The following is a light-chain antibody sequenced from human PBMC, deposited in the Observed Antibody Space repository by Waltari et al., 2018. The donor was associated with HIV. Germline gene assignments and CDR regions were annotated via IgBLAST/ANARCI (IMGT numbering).Light chain of an antibody. CDR2: EVN. CDR3: CSYAGSRRV. J-gene: IGLJ1*01. V-gene: IGLV2-23*02. Sequence: QSALTQPASVSGSPGQSLTISCTGTSSDVGSYNLVSWYQQYPGKAPKLMIYEVNTRPAGSSNRSAGSKSGYPATLTISGLQAEDEADYYCCSYAGSRRVFGTGTKVTVL. CDR1: SSDVGSYNL.